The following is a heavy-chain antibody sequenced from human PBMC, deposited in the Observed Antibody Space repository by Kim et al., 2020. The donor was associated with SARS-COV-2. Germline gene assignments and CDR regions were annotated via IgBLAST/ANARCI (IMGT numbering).Heavy chain of an antibody. CDR1: GFTFSGSG. CDR2: IRTKVHSYAT. Sequence: GGSLRLSCVGSGFTFSGSGIHWVRQASGKGLEWVGRIRTKVHSYATAYAASVRGRFTISRDDSKNTAYLQMNSLRTEETALYYCTNAPLIIPPSGSNYYQGFDGWGQGATVTVSS. V-gene: IGHV3-73*01. CDR3: TNAPLIIPPSGSNYYQGFDG. D-gene: IGHD3-3*01. J-gene: IGHJ6*02.